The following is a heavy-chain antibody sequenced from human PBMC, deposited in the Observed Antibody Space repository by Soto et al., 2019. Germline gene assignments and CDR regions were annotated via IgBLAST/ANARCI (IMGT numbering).Heavy chain of an antibody. CDR1: GGTFSSYA. V-gene: IGHV1-69*12. CDR3: ASSCGGSCYSDYFDY. CDR2: IIPIFGTA. Sequence: QVQLVQSGAEVKKPGSSVKVSCKASGGTFSSYAISWVRQAPGQGLEWMGGIIPIFGTANYAPKYQGRVTITADESTSTDYMELSSLRSEDTAVYYCASSCGGSCYSDYFDYWGQGTLVTGSS. D-gene: IGHD2-15*01. J-gene: IGHJ4*02.